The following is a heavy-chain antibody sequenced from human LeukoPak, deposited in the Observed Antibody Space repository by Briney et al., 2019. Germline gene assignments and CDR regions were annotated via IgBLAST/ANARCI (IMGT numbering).Heavy chain of an antibody. CDR3: ASNKFRMATTH. D-gene: IGHD5-24*01. Sequence: SETLSLTCTVSGGSISSSGYYWSWIRQHPGKGLEWIWYIYYSGSTYYNPSPKSRVTISVDTSKNQFSLKLSSVTAADTAVYYCASNKFRMATTHWGQGTLVTVSS. CDR2: IYYSGST. CDR1: GGSISSSGYY. V-gene: IGHV4-31*03. J-gene: IGHJ4*02.